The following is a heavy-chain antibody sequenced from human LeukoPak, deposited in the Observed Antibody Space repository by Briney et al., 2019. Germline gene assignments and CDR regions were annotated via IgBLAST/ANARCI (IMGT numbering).Heavy chain of an antibody. CDR1: GFTFSSYE. J-gene: IGHJ4*02. V-gene: IGHV3-48*03. Sequence: PGGSLRLSCAASGFTFSSYEMNWVRQAPGKGLKWVSYISSSGSTIYYADSVKGRFTISRDNAKNSLYLQMNSLRAEDTAVYYCARGNYYGSGSYYNVFDYWGQGTLVTVSS. CDR3: ARGNYYGSGSYYNVFDY. D-gene: IGHD3-10*01. CDR2: ISSSGSTI.